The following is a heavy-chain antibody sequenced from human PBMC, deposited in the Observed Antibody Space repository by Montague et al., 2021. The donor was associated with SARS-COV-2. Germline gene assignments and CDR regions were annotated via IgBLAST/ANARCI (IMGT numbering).Heavy chain of an antibody. J-gene: IGHJ4*02. Sequence: SETLSLTCNVSGGSISSYYWSWIRQPPGRGLQWIGYVYYTGTTNYNPSLKSRVTISVDKSKNQFSLTLSSVTAADTAVYYCARDFIDGYTPYFDFWGQGTLVTVSS. D-gene: IGHD5-18*01. V-gene: IGHV4-59*01. CDR1: GGSISSYY. CDR2: VYYTGTT. CDR3: ARDFIDGYTPYFDF.